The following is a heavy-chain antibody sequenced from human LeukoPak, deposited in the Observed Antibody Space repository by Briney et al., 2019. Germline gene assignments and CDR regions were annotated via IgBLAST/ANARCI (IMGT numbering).Heavy chain of an antibody. CDR2: IHYSGST. CDR1: GYSISSAYY. J-gene: IGHJ4*02. CDR3: AREESADPRRVL. V-gene: IGHV4-38-2*02. Sequence: SETLSLTCSVSGYSISSAYYWGWIRQPPGKGLEWIATIHYSGSTYYNPSLKSRVTISLDTSKNQFSLKLNSVAAADTAVYYCAREESADPRRVLWGQGTLVTVSS.